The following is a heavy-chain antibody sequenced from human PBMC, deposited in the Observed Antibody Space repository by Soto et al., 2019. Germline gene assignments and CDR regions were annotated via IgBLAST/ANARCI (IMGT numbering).Heavy chain of an antibody. J-gene: IGHJ3*02. CDR3: ARSYDFWSGYYDAFDI. CDR1: GFTFSSYW. V-gene: IGHV3-74*01. CDR2: INSDGSST. D-gene: IGHD3-3*01. Sequence: GGSLRISCAASGFTFSSYWMHWVRQAPGKGLVWVSRINSDGSSTSYADSVKGRFTISRDNAKNTLYLQMNSLRAEDTAVYYCARSYDFWSGYYDAFDIWGQGTMVTVSS.